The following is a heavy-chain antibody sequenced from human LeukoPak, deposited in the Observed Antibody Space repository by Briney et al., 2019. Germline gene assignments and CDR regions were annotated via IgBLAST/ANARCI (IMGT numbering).Heavy chain of an antibody. D-gene: IGHD2-2*01. Sequence: ASVKVSCKASGYTFTSYGISWVRQAPGQGLEWMGWISAYNGNTNYAQKLQGRVTMTTDTSTSTAYMELRSLRAEDTAVYYCAKDRGCSSTSCYKYFDYWGQGTLVTVSS. CDR2: ISAYNGNT. V-gene: IGHV1-18*01. CDR1: GYTFTSYG. CDR3: AKDRGCSSTSCYKYFDY. J-gene: IGHJ4*02.